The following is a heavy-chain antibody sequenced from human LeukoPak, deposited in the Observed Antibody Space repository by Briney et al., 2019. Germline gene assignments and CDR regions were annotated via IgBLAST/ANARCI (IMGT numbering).Heavy chain of an antibody. J-gene: IGHJ4*02. CDR1: GFTFSGSA. Sequence: GGSLRLSCAASGFTFSGSAIHWVRQASGKGLEWVGRIRSKANSYATSSAASVKGRFTISRDDSKNTAYLQMHSLKTEDTAVYYCTTRYCSGGRCDYWGQGTLVTVSS. V-gene: IGHV3-73*01. CDR3: TTRYCSGGRCDY. CDR2: IRSKANSYAT. D-gene: IGHD2-15*01.